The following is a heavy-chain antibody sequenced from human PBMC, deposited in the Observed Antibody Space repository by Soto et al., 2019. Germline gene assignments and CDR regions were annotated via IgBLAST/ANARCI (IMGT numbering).Heavy chain of an antibody. Sequence: QVQLVESGGGVVQPGRSLTLSCAASGFTFSSYGMHWVRQAPGEGLEWVAYIWYDGTNTYYIDSVKGRFTISRDNSKKTLYLQMNSLRVEDTAVYYCATSTNVRSAGRYFDQWGQGTLVTVSS. J-gene: IGHJ4*02. V-gene: IGHV3-33*03. CDR1: GFTFSSYG. CDR2: IWYDGTNT. CDR3: ATSTNVRSAGRYFDQ. D-gene: IGHD3-10*01.